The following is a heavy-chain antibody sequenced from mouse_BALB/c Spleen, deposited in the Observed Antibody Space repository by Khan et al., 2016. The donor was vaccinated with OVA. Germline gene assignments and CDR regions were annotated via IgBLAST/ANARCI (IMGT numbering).Heavy chain of an antibody. V-gene: IGHV1-84*02. CDR3: AGGCDF. Sequence: VQLQESGPELVKPGASVKMSCKASGYTFTDYYINWVKQKPGQGLEWIGWIYPGSANTKYNEKFKGRATLTVATSSSTAFMQLSSLTSEDTAVYFCAGGCDFWGQGTTLTVSS. CDR2: IYPGSANT. CDR1: GYTFTDYY. J-gene: IGHJ2*01.